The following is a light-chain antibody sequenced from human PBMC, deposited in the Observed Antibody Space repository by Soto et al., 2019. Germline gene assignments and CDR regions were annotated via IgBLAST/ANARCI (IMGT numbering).Light chain of an antibody. CDR2: GAS. J-gene: IGKJ4*01. CDR3: QQYGSSPLT. Sequence: PGEGATLSGRASQSVSSSYLAWYQQKPGQAPRLLIYGASSRATGIPDRFSGSGSGTDFTLTISRLEPEDFAVYYCQQYGSSPLTFGGGTKVDI. CDR1: QSVSSSY. V-gene: IGKV3-20*01.